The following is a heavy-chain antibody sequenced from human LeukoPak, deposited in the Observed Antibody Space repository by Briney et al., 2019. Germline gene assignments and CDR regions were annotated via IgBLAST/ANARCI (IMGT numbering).Heavy chain of an antibody. Sequence: ASVKVSCKASGYTFTSYAMHWVRQAPGQRLEWMGWINAGNGNTKYSQKFQGRVTMTRDTSTSTVYMELSSLRSEDTAVYYCARDGDYYGSGSYRGNDAFVIWGQGTMVTVSS. V-gene: IGHV1-3*01. CDR3: ARDGDYYGSGSYRGNDAFVI. CDR1: GYTFTSYA. J-gene: IGHJ3*02. D-gene: IGHD3-10*01. CDR2: INAGNGNT.